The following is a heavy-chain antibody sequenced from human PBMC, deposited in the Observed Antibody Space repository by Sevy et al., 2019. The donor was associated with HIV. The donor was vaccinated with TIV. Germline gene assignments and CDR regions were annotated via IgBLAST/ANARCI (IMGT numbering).Heavy chain of an antibody. Sequence: ASVKVSCKASGYTFITYYVHWVRQAPGQGIEWMGLIDPSGSTRYAQKFQGRVSMTGDTSTTTVYMELSSLTSEDTAVYYCARDRDLSGSYLEYYYYAMDVSGQGTSVTVSS. CDR2: IDPSGST. V-gene: IGHV1-46*01. J-gene: IGHJ6*02. CDR3: ARDRDLSGSYLEYYYYAMDV. D-gene: IGHD1-26*01. CDR1: GYTFITYY.